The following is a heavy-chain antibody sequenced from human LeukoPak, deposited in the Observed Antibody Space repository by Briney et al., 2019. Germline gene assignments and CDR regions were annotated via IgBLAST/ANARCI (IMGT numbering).Heavy chain of an antibody. Sequence: SGGSLRLSCAASGFTFSSYSMNWVRQAPGKGLEWVSSISSSSSYTYYADSVKGRSTISRDNAKNSLYLQMNSLRAEDTAVYYCARVVRAVTGHNWFDPWGQGTLVTVSS. J-gene: IGHJ5*02. CDR2: ISSSSSYT. CDR1: GFTFSSYS. V-gene: IGHV3-21*01. D-gene: IGHD4-11*01. CDR3: ARVVRAVTGHNWFDP.